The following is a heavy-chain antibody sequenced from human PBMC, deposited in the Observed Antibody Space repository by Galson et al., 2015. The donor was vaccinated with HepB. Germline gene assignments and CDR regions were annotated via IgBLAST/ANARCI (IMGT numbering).Heavy chain of an antibody. D-gene: IGHD6-19*01. CDR2: ISGSGTST. V-gene: IGHV3-23*01. CDR1: GFTFSSYA. Sequence: SLRLSCAASGFTFSSYAMSWVRQAPGKGLEWVSTISGSGTSTYSADSVTGRFTISRDNSKNTLFLQMNSLRAEDTAVYYCAKCVAVAGRNFDYWGQGTLVTVSS. CDR3: AKCVAVAGRNFDY. J-gene: IGHJ4*02.